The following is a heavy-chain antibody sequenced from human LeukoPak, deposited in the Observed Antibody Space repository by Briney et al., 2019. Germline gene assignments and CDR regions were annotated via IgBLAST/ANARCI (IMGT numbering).Heavy chain of an antibody. Sequence: GRSLRLSCAASGFTFSSYGMHWVRQAPGKGLEWVAVIWYDGSNKYYADSVKGRFTIPRDNSKNTLYLQMNSLRAEDTAVYYCAKHTLVVPQGNWFDPWGQGTLVTVSS. CDR1: GFTFSSYG. D-gene: IGHD2-2*01. CDR2: IWYDGSNK. J-gene: IGHJ5*02. CDR3: AKHTLVVPQGNWFDP. V-gene: IGHV3-33*06.